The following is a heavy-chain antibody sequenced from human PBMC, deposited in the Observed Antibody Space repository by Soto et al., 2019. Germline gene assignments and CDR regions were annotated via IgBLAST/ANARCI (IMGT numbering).Heavy chain of an antibody. CDR1: GGSVSSGSFY. CDR2: IYYSGTT. J-gene: IGHJ6*02. D-gene: IGHD2-2*02. V-gene: IGHV4-61*01. CDR3: ARGGRLYNYNGIDV. Sequence: SETLSLTCTVSGGSVSSGSFYWTWIRQPPGKGLEWIGYIYYSGTTNYNPSLKSRVTMSLDRSRNQFSLQLSSVTAADTALSYCARGGRLYNYNGIDVWGQGTTVTVSS.